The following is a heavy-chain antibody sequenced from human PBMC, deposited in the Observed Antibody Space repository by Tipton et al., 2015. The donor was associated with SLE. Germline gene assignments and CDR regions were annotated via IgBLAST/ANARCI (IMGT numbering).Heavy chain of an antibody. J-gene: IGHJ5*02. V-gene: IGHV3-23*01. CDR3: AKNLNYYDTSAYFP. CDR1: GFTFSNVW. CDR2: ISGSGDNP. Sequence: SLRLSCAASGFTFSNVWMSWVRQAPGKGLEWVSGISGSGDNPNYADSVKGRFTISRDNSKNTLFLQMNSLKAEDTALYYCAKNLNYYDTSAYFPWGQGTLVTVSS. D-gene: IGHD3-22*01.